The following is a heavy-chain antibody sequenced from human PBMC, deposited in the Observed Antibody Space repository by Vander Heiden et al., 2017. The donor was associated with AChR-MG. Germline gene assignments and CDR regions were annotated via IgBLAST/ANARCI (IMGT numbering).Heavy chain of an antibody. Sequence: QVQLVQSGAEVKKPGSSVKVSCKASGGTFSSYAISWVRQAPGQGLEWMGGIIPIFGTANYAQKFQGRVTITADKSTSTAYMELSSLRSEDTAVYYCARDTGYYDFWSGYYGMDVWGQGTTVTVSS. CDR1: GGTFSSYA. J-gene: IGHJ6*02. CDR3: ARDTGYYDFWSGYYGMDV. V-gene: IGHV1-69*06. D-gene: IGHD3-3*01. CDR2: IIPIFGTA.